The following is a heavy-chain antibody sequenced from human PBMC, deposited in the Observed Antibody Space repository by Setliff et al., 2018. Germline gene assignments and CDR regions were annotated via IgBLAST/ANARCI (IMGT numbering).Heavy chain of an antibody. CDR1: GYSISSGYY. J-gene: IGHJ6*02. V-gene: IGHV4-38-2*01. D-gene: IGHD3-9*01. Sequence: SETLSLTCAVSGYSISSGYYWGWIRQPPGKGLEWIGSIYHSGSTYCNPSLKSRVTISVDTSKNQFSLKLSSVTAADTAVYYCARLNYDILTGYYGSPYYYGMDVWGQGTTVTVSS. CDR3: ARLNYDILTGYYGSPYYYGMDV. CDR2: IYHSGST.